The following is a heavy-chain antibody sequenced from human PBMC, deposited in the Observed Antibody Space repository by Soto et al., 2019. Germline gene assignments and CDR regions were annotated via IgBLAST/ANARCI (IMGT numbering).Heavy chain of an antibody. CDR3: AREVHYARSARRGDYFDC. V-gene: IGHV1-18*04. D-gene: IGHD3-22*01. J-gene: IGHJ4*02. CDR1: GYTFTSYG. CDR2: ISAYNGNT. Sequence: ASVKVSCKASGYTFTSYGISWVRQAPGQGLEWMGWISAYNGNTNYAQKLQGRVTMATDTSTSTAYMELRSLGSDDTAVYYCAREVHYARSARRGDYFDCGGEG.